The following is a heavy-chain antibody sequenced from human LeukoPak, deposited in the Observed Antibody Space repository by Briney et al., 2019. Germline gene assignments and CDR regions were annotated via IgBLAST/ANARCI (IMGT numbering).Heavy chain of an antibody. Sequence: SETLSLTCTVSGGSISSGGYYWSWIRQHPGKGLEWIGYIYYSGSTNYNPSLKSRVTISVDTSKNQFSLKLSSVTAADTAVYYCARGTVGATPIDYWGQGTLVTVSS. CDR2: IYYSGST. CDR1: GGSISSGGYY. CDR3: ARGTVGATPIDY. V-gene: IGHV4-61*08. J-gene: IGHJ4*02. D-gene: IGHD1-26*01.